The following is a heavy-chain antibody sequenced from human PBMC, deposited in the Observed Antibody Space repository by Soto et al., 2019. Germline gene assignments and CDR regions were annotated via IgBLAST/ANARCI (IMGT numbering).Heavy chain of an antibody. V-gene: IGHV4-30-4*01. CDR2: IYKSATT. D-gene: IGHD7-27*01. Sequence: SETLSLTCSVSGDSISNLDYFWAWIRQPPGQALEYIGYIYKSATTYYNPSFESRVAISVGTSKSQFSLNVTSVTAADTAVYFCARGRYCLTGRCFPNWFDSWGQGARVTVSS. CDR3: ARGRYCLTGRCFPNWFDS. J-gene: IGHJ5*01. CDR1: GDSISNLDYF.